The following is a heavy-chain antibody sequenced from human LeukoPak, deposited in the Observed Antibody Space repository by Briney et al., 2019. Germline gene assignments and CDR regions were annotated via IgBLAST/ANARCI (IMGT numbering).Heavy chain of an antibody. CDR1: GGSIGSYY. CDR2: IYTSGST. D-gene: IGHD2-2*01. Sequence: SEALSLTCAVSGGSIGSYYWSWLRQPPGRGLEWIGYIYTSGSTNYNPSLKSRVTISVDTSKNQFSLKLSSVTAADTAVYYCARHSRGYCSSTSCYWLSYFDYWGQGTLVTVSS. J-gene: IGHJ4*02. V-gene: IGHV4-4*09. CDR3: ARHSRGYCSSTSCYWLSYFDY.